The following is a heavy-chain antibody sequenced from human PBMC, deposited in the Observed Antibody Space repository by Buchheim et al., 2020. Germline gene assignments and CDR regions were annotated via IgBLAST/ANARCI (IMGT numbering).Heavy chain of an antibody. Sequence: QVQLVESGGGVVQPGRSLRLSRAASGFTFSSYGMHWVRQAPGKGLEWVAVIWYDGSNKYYADSVKGRFTISRDNSKNTLYLQMNSLRAEDTAVYYCARDWAAATVNWYFDLWGRGTL. CDR2: IWYDGSNK. CDR3: ARDWAAATVNWYFDL. CDR1: GFTFSSYG. V-gene: IGHV3-33*01. D-gene: IGHD6-13*01. J-gene: IGHJ2*01.